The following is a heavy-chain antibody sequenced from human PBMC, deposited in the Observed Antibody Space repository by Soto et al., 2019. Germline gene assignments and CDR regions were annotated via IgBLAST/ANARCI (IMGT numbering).Heavy chain of an antibody. CDR1: GYTFTSYG. CDR3: ARDRSVVVVPAATYYYGMDV. Sequence: QVQLVQSGAEVKKPGASVKVSCKASGYTFTSYGISWVRQAPGQGLEWMGWISAYNGNTNYAQKLQGRVTMTTDTSTSTAYMERRSLRSDDTAVYYCARDRSVVVVPAATYYYGMDVWGQGTTVTVSS. D-gene: IGHD2-2*01. CDR2: ISAYNGNT. J-gene: IGHJ6*02. V-gene: IGHV1-18*01.